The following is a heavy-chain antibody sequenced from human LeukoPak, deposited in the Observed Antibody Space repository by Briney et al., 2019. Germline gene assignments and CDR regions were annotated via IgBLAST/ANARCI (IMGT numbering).Heavy chain of an antibody. CDR1: GGSFSGCY. CDR2: INHSGST. Sequence: SETLSLTCAVYGGSFSGCYWSWIRQPPGKGLEWIGEINHSGSTNYNPSLKSRVTISVDTSKNQFSLKLSSVTAADTAVYYCARVVMAHSNWFDPWGQGTLVTVSS. CDR3: ARVVMAHSNWFDP. V-gene: IGHV4-34*01. J-gene: IGHJ5*02. D-gene: IGHD3-22*01.